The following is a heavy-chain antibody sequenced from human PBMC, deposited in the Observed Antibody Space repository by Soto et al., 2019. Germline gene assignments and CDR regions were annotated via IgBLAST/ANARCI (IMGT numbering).Heavy chain of an antibody. J-gene: IGHJ6*02. CDR1: GYSFTSYW. CDR3: ARGHDIEGELLHYYGMDV. CDR2: IDPSDSYT. Sequence: GESLKISCKGSGYSFTSYWISWVRQMPGKGLEWMGRIDPSDSYTNYSPSFQGHVTISADKSISTAYLQWSSLKASDTAMYYCARGHDIEGELLHYYGMDVWGQGTTVTVSS. V-gene: IGHV5-10-1*01. D-gene: IGHD1-26*01.